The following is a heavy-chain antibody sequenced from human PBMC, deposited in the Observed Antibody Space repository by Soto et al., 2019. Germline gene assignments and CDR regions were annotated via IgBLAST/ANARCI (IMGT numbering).Heavy chain of an antibody. CDR1: GFDFSNYA. Sequence: EVQLLESGGGLVQPGGSLRLSCAASGFDFSNYAMSWVRQAPGKGLEFISLLSGSGVPTLYAESVKGRSSVSRDNSKDTLFLEMNNLRVDDTAMYYCAKSFCSSSSCFFLWVDPGGAGTLVTVSS. CDR3: AKSFCSSSSCFFLWVDP. D-gene: IGHD2-2*01. V-gene: IGHV3-23*01. CDR2: LSGSGVPT. J-gene: IGHJ5*02.